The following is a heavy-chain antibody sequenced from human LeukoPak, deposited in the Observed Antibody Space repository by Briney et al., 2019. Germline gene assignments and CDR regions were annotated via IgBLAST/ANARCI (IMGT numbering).Heavy chain of an antibody. CDR1: GGTFSSYA. Sequence: SVKVSCKASGGTFSSYAISWVRQAPGQGREWLGRIIPILGIANSAQKFQGRVSITADKSTSTAYMELSSLRSEDTAVYYCARVRAGATTSGAFDIWGQGAMVTVSS. CDR3: ARVRAGATTSGAFDI. D-gene: IGHD1-26*01. J-gene: IGHJ3*02. V-gene: IGHV1-69*04. CDR2: IIPILGIA.